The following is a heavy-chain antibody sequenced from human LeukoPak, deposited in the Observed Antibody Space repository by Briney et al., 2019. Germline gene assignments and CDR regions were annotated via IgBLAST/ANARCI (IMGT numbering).Heavy chain of an antibody. J-gene: IGHJ4*02. V-gene: IGHV1-69*04. D-gene: IGHD1-26*01. Sequence: ASVKVSCKASGGTFSSYAISWVRQAPGQGLEWMGRIIPILGIANYAQKFQGRVTITADKSTSTAYMELSGLGSEDTAVYYCARGRIVGATTPFGYWGQGTLVTVSS. CDR2: IIPILGIA. CDR3: ARGRIVGATTPFGY. CDR1: GGTFSSYA.